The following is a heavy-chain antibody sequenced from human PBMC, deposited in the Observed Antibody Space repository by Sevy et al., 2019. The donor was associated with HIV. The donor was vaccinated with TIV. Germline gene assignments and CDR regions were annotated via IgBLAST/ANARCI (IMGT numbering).Heavy chain of an antibody. V-gene: IGHV5-51*01. CDR1: GYSFTDYW. Sequence: GESLKISCKGSGYSFTDYWIAWVRQMPGKGLEWMGIIYPGDSDTRYSPSFQGQVTISADKSISTAYLQWSSLKASDTAMYYCASPATQGSSSAPADYWGQGTLVTVSS. CDR3: ASPATQGSSSAPADY. D-gene: IGHD6-6*01. J-gene: IGHJ4*02. CDR2: IYPGDSDT.